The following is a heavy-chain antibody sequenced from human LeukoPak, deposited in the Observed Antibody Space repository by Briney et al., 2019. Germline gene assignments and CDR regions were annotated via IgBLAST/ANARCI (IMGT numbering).Heavy chain of an antibody. CDR1: GFTFSSYA. D-gene: IGHD6-13*01. Sequence: PGGSLRLSCAASGFTFSSYAMSWVRLAPGQGLVWVSALSGSGLSTYYADSVKGRFTISRDNSKNTLYLQMNSLRAEDTAVYYCAKGGDSSSWPFDYWGQGTLVTVSS. CDR2: LSGSGLST. CDR3: AKGGDSSSWPFDY. J-gene: IGHJ4*02. V-gene: IGHV3-23*01.